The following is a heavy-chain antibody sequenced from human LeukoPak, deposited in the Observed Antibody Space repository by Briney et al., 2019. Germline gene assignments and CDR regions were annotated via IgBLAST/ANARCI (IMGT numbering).Heavy chain of an antibody. V-gene: IGHV4-34*01. D-gene: IGHD6-6*01. CDR1: GGSFSVYY. J-gene: IGHJ6*03. CDR2: INHSGST. Sequence: SETLSLTCAVYGGSFSVYYWSWIRQPPGKGLEWIGEINHSGSTNYNPSLKSRVTISVDTSKNQFSLKLSSVTAADTAVYYCARSSEGRQLAPHYYMDVWGKGTTVTVSS. CDR3: ARSSEGRQLAPHYYMDV.